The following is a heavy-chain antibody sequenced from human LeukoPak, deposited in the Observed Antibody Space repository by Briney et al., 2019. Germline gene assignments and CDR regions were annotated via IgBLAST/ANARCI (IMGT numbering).Heavy chain of an antibody. CDR2: MNPNSGNT. D-gene: IGHD5-24*01. V-gene: IGHV1-8*01. Sequence: ASVKVSCKASGYTFTSYDINWVRQATGQGLEWMGWMNPNSGNTGYARKFQGRVTMTRNTSISTAYMELSSLRSEDTAVYYCARGRRWLQLFSYYFDYWGQGTLVTVSS. CDR1: GYTFTSYD. CDR3: ARGRRWLQLFSYYFDY. J-gene: IGHJ4*02.